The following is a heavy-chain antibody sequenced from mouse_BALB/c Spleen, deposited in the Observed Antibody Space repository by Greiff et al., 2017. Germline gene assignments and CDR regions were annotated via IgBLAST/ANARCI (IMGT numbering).Heavy chain of an antibody. J-gene: IGHJ3*01. Sequence: EVHLVESGPELVKPGASVKIPCKASGYTFTDYNMDWVKQSHGKSLEWIGDINPNNGGTIYNQKFKGKATLTVDKSSSTAYMELRSLTSEDTAVYYCAIGFVYDGYHWFAYWGQGTLVTVSA. CDR3: AIGFVYDGYHWFAY. D-gene: IGHD2-3*01. CDR1: GYTFTDYN. V-gene: IGHV1-18*01. CDR2: INPNNGGT.